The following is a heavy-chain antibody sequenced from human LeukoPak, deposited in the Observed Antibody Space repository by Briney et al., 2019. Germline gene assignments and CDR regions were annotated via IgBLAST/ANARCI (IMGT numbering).Heavy chain of an antibody. CDR1: GGSISSSSYY. D-gene: IGHD3-10*01. CDR2: IYYSGST. Sequence: SETLSLTCTVSGGSISSSSYYWGWIRQPPGKGLEWIGSIYYSGSTYYNPSLKSRVTISVDTSKNQFSLKLSSVTAADTAVYYCASSITSGWFDPWGQGTLVTVSS. V-gene: IGHV4-39*07. J-gene: IGHJ5*02. CDR3: ASSITSGWFDP.